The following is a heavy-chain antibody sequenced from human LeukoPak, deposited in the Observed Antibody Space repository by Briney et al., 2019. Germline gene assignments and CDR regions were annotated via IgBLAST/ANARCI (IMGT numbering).Heavy chain of an antibody. D-gene: IGHD3-9*01. CDR2: IIPIFGTA. Sequence: ASVKVSYKAAGGPFSSYALSWVRQSPGQGLEWMGGIIPIFGTANYAQKFQGRVTITAYESTSTAYMELRSLRSKDTAVYYCARVHFDWVHRHYFYYWGQGTLVTVSS. V-gene: IGHV1-69*13. J-gene: IGHJ4*02. CDR3: ARVHFDWVHRHYFYY. CDR1: GGPFSSYA.